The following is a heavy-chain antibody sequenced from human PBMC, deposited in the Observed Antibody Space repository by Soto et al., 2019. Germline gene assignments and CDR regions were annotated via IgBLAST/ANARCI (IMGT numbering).Heavy chain of an antibody. CDR3: ARDPPSGIAAAGTAIDY. Sequence: QVQLQESGPGLVKPSGTLSLTCAVSGGSISSSNWWSWVRQPPGKGLEWIGEIYHSGSTNYNSSRKSRVTISVDKSKNQFSLKLSSVTAADTAVYYCARDPPSGIAAAGTAIDYWGQGTLVTVSS. CDR1: GGSISSSNW. D-gene: IGHD6-13*01. CDR2: IYHSGST. V-gene: IGHV4-4*02. J-gene: IGHJ4*02.